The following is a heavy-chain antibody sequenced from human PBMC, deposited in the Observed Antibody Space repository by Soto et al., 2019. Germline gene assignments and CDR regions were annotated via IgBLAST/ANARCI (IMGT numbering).Heavy chain of an antibody. CDR3: ALNWNYGYYYYYGMDV. CDR2: ISYDGSNK. D-gene: IGHD1-7*01. V-gene: IGHV3-30-3*01. CDR1: GLSFSRYA. Sequence: GGSLRLSCAASGLSFSRYAMHWVRQAPDKGLQWVAVISYDGSNKYYADSVKGRFTISRDNSKNTLYLQMNSLRAEDTAVYYCALNWNYGYYYYYGMDVWGQGTTVTVS. J-gene: IGHJ6*02.